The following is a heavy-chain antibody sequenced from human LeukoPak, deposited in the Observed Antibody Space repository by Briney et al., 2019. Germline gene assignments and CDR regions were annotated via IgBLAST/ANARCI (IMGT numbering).Heavy chain of an antibody. Sequence: SETLSLTCNVSGDSISGPYWTWIRQSPGRGLEWIGYTHYTGGTNYNPSLKSRLTMSVDTSNNQVYLRLSSVTAADTAVYYCGRNLGSGSDHWGQGTLVTVSS. CDR2: THYTGGT. D-gene: IGHD3-10*01. V-gene: IGHV4-59*11. CDR1: GDSISGPY. J-gene: IGHJ4*02. CDR3: GRNLGSGSDH.